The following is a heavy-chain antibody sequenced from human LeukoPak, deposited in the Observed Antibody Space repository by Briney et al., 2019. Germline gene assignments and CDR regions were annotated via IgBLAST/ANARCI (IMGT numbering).Heavy chain of an antibody. Sequence: GGSLRLSCAASGFTFSSYWMSWVRQAPGKGLVWVANIKQDGSEKYYVDSVKGRFTISRDNAKNSLYLQMNSLRAEDTAVYYCARDRIVGPLDYWGQGTLVTVSS. CDR3: ARDRIVGPLDY. CDR1: GFTFSSYW. D-gene: IGHD3-22*01. CDR2: IKQDGSEK. V-gene: IGHV3-7*01. J-gene: IGHJ4*02.